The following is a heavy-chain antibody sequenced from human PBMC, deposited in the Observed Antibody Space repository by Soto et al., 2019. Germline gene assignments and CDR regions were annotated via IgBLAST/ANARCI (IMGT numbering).Heavy chain of an antibody. CDR2: ISWNSGSI. D-gene: IGHD3-16*02. V-gene: IGHV3-9*01. CDR3: AKDIWEISYYFDY. CDR1: GFNFDDYA. Sequence: EVQLVESGGDLVQPGRSLRLSCAASGFNFDDYAMHWVRQAPGKGLEWVSGISWNSGSIGYADSVKGRFTISRDNAKNSLDLQMNSLRAEDTALYYCAKDIWEISYYFDYWGQGTLVTVSS. J-gene: IGHJ4*02.